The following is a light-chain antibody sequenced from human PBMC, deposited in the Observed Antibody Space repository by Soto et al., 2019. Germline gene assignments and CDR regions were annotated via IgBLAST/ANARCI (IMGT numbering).Light chain of an antibody. Sequence: QSVLTQPASVSGSPGQSTTISCTGTSSDVGSYNLVSWYQQHPGKAPKLMIYEGSKRPSGVSNRFSGSKSGNTASLTISGLQAEDEADYYRCSYAGSSRVFGGGTKVTVL. CDR3: CSYAGSSRV. V-gene: IGLV2-23*01. J-gene: IGLJ2*01. CDR2: EGS. CDR1: SSDVGSYNL.